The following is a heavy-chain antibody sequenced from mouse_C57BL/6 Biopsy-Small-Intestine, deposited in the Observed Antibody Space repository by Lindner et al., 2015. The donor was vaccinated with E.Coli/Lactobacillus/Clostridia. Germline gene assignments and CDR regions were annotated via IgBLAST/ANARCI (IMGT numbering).Heavy chain of an antibody. CDR3: ARGYLTYYYDSNGYGGAFDM. J-gene: IGHJ3*02. V-gene: IGHV1-85*01. CDR1: GGTFSSYA. CDR2: MNPNDGGT. D-gene: IGHD1-1*01. Sequence: SVKVSCKASGGTFSSYAISWVRQAPGQGLEWMGWMNPNDGGTTYAQRFQGRLTMTRGTSISTAYMELSRLRSDDTAVYYCARGYLTYYYDSNGYGGAFDMWGHGTMVTVSS.